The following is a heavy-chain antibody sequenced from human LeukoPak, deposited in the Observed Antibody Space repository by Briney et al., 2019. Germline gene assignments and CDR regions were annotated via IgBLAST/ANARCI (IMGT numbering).Heavy chain of an antibody. CDR2: ISISGITI. Sequence: GGSLTLSCPSSGFTFSDYYMRWLRQAPGKELEGLSYISISGITIYYADSVTGRFTFSSDNAMNTLCLQLNSLGAEDTTVYYCARAELSPYYFDYWGQGTLVTVSS. V-gene: IGHV3-11*01. CDR1: GFTFSDYY. D-gene: IGHD3-16*02. CDR3: ARAELSPYYFDY. J-gene: IGHJ4*02.